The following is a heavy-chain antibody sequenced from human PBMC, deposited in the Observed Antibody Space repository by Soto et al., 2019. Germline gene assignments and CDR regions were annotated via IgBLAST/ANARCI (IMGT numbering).Heavy chain of an antibody. CDR3: ARVGLPYSSSWDAYYYGMDV. CDR2: IYHSGST. J-gene: IGHJ6*02. D-gene: IGHD6-13*01. CDR1: GGSISSSNW. V-gene: IGHV4-4*02. Sequence: QVQLQESGPGLVKPSGTLSLTCAVSGGSISSSNWWSWVRQPPGKGLEWIGEIYHSGSTNYNPSLKSRVTISVDKSKNQFSLKLSSVTAADTAVYYCARVGLPYSSSWDAYYYGMDVWGQGTTVTVSS.